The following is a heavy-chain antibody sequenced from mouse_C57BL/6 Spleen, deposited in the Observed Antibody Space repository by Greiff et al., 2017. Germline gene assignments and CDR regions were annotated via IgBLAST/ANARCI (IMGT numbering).Heavy chain of an antibody. V-gene: IGHV1-74*01. CDR1: GYTFTSYW. D-gene: IGHD2-14*01. J-gene: IGHJ1*03. Sequence: QVQLQQPGAELVKPGASVKVSCKASGYTFTSYWMHWVKQRPGQGLEWIGRIHPSDSDTNYNQKFKGKATLTVDNSSSTAYMQLSSLTSEDSAVYYCAIGGTPGYWYFDVWGTGTTVTVSS. CDR3: AIGGTPGYWYFDV. CDR2: IHPSDSDT.